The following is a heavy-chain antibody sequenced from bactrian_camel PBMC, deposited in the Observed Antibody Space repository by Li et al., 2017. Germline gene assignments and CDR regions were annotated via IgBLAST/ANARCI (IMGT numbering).Heavy chain of an antibody. Sequence: HVQLVESGGGSVQAGGSLRLSCTAPRLTYSNNCLGWFRQAPGKEREGVAAMYTGDSGVYYADSVKGRFTISQDDTKNTIYLQMNSLKPEDTAMYYCAADPGLGGPDPPLGDHWYNYWGQGTQVTVS. D-gene: IGHD5*01. J-gene: IGHJ4*01. V-gene: IGHV3S54*01. CDR3: AADPGLGGPDPPLGDHWYNY. CDR1: RLTYSNNC. CDR2: MYTGDSGV.